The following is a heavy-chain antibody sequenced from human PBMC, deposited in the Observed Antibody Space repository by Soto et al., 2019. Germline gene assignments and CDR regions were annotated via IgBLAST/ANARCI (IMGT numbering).Heavy chain of an antibody. CDR3: AKQESDWKGQFDY. CDR2: ILYDGTDE. D-gene: IGHD1-1*01. CDR1: GFSFSSYG. V-gene: IGHV3-30*18. Sequence: QVQLVESGGGVVQPGRSLRLSCAASGFSFSSYGMHWVRQAPGKGLEWVAMILYDGTDEYYADSVKGRFTISRDNSKNAVYLQMNSLRAEDTAVYSCAKQESDWKGQFDYWGQGPMVTVSS. J-gene: IGHJ4*02.